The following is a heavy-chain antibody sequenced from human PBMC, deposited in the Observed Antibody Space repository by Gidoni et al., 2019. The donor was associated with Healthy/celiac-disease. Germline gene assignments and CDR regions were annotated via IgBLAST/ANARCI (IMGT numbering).Heavy chain of an antibody. D-gene: IGHD3-3*01. CDR3: ARLPYNYDFWSGYRNYYYGMDV. V-gene: IGHV4-34*01. CDR2: INHSGST. Sequence: QVQLQQWGAGLLKPSETLSLTCAVYGGSFSGYYWSWIRQPPGKGLEWIGEINHSGSTNYNPSLKSRVTISVDTSKNQFSLKLSSVTAADTAVYYCARLPYNYDFWSGYRNYYYGMDVWGQGTTVTVSS. J-gene: IGHJ6*02. CDR1: GGSFSGYY.